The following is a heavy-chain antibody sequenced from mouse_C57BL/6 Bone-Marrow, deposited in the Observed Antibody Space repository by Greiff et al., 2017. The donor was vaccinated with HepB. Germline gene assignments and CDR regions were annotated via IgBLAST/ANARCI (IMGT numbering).Heavy chain of an antibody. CDR1: GYAFSSSW. CDR3: ARSMVTTNY. J-gene: IGHJ2*01. CDR2: IYPGDGDT. D-gene: IGHD2-2*01. V-gene: IGHV1-82*01. Sequence: QVQLQQPGPELVKPGASVKISCKASGYAFSSSWMNWVKQRPGKGLEWIGRIYPGDGDTNYNGKFKGKATLTADKSSSTAYMQLSSLTSEDSAVYFCARSMVTTNYWGQGTTLTVSS.